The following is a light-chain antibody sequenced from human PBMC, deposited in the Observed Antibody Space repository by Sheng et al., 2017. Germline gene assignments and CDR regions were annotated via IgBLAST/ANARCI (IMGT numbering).Light chain of an antibody. CDR1: SSDVGSYNR. V-gene: IGLV2-18*02. Sequence: QSALTQPPSVSGSPGQSVTISCTGSSSDVGSYNRVSWYQQPPGTAPKLMIYEVSNRPSGVPDRFSGSKSGNTASLTISGLQAEDEADYYCSSYTSSSTPWLFGGGTKLTVL. CDR2: EVS. CDR3: SSYTSSSTPWL. J-gene: IGLJ3*02.